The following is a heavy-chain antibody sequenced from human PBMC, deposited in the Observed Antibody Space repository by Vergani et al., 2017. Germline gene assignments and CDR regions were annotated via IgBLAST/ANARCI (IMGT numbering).Heavy chain of an antibody. J-gene: IGHJ4*02. CDR3: ANLLQPLLQFDY. D-gene: IGHD1-26*01. CDR1: GFTFSSYA. Sequence: EVQLVETGGGLIQPGGSLRLSCAASGFTFSSYAMSWVRQAPGKGLEWVSAISGSGGSTYYADSVKGRFTISRDNSKNTLYLQMNSLRAEDTAVYYCANLLQPLLQFDYWGQGTLVTVSS. V-gene: IGHV3-23*04. CDR2: ISGSGGST.